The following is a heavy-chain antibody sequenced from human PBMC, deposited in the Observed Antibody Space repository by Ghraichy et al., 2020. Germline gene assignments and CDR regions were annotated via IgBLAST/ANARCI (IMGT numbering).Heavy chain of an antibody. CDR3: ARDCIPYSSGWPKQLDAFDI. CDR1: GFTFSSYS. V-gene: IGHV3-21*01. Sequence: GGSLRLSCAASGFTFSSYSMNWVRQAPGKGLEWVSSISSSSSYIYYADSVKGRFTISRDNAKNSLYLQMNSLRAEDTAVYYCARDCIPYSSGWPKQLDAFDIWGQGTMVTVSS. D-gene: IGHD6-19*01. J-gene: IGHJ3*02. CDR2: ISSSSSYI.